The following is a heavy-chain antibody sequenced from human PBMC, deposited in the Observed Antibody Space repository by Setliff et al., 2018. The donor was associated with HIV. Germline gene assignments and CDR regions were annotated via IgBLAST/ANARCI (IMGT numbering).Heavy chain of an antibody. J-gene: IGHJ6*02. Sequence: SETLSLTCAVYGGSFSGYYWGWIRHPPGKGLEWIGEIKHNGNSNSNPSLKSRLTLSVDTSKNQFSLKLKSVTAADTAVYYCARVTYFYYYYMDVWGQGTTGTV. CDR3: ARVTYFYYYYMDV. CDR2: IKHNGNS. D-gene: IGHD5-18*01. CDR1: GGSFSGYY. V-gene: IGHV4-34*01.